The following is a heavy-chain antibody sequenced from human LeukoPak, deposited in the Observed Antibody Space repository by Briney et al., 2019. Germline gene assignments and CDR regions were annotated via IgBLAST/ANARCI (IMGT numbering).Heavy chain of an antibody. V-gene: IGHV3-21*01. CDR3: ARATVAHYYYYYMDV. CDR2: ISSSSSYI. CDR1: GFTFSSYS. Sequence: GGSLRLSCAASGFTFSSYSMNWVRQAPGKGLEWVSSISSSSSYIYYADSVKGRFTISRDNAKNSLYLQMNSLRAEDTAVYYCARATVAHYYYYYMDVWGKGTTVTVSS. J-gene: IGHJ6*03. D-gene: IGHD4-23*01.